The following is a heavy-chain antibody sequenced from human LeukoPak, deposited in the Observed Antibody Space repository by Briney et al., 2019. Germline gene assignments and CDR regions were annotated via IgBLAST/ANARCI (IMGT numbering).Heavy chain of an antibody. J-gene: IGHJ4*02. CDR1: GFSFSSYC. D-gene: IGHD3-3*01. CDR2: ISSRTGYI. V-gene: IGHV3-21*01. Sequence: RGSLRLSCAVSGFSFSSYCMTWVRQAPGEGLEWVSSISSRTGYIAYADSVKGRFIISRDNAKDSLYRQVDSLRSEDTAVYCCARDLNFWSSYSTRGFDSWGQGTLVTVSS. CDR3: ARDLNFWSSYSTRGFDS.